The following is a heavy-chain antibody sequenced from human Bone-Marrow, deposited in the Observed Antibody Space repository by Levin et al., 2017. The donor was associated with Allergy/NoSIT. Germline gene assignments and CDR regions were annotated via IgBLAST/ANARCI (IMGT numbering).Heavy chain of an antibody. CDR1: GFIFNNYG. CDR3: ARGDCSSATCPPDY. CDR2: ISYDGGIT. J-gene: IGHJ4*02. Sequence: GESLKISCAASGFIFNNYGMHWVRQAPGKGLEWVAVISYDGGITDYADSLRGRITISRDKSKNTLLLQMNSLRSEDTAVYYCARGDCSSATCPPDYWGQGTQVTVSS. V-gene: IGHV3-30*03. D-gene: IGHD2-2*01.